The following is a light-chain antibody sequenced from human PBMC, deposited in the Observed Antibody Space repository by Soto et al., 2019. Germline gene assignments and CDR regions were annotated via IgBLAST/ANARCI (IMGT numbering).Light chain of an antibody. CDR3: LLSYSGARPVV. CDR1: TGAVTSGHW. V-gene: IGLV7-46*01. J-gene: IGLJ2*01. Sequence: QAVVTQEPSQTVSPGGTVTLTCDSSTGAVTSGHWPYWFQQKPGQAPRTLIYDTSKKHSWTPARFSGSLLGGKAALTLSGAQPEDEADYYCLLSYSGARPVVFGGGTKLTVL. CDR2: DTS.